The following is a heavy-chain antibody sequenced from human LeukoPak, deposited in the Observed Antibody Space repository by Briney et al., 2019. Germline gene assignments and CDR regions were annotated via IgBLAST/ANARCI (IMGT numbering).Heavy chain of an antibody. J-gene: IGHJ5*02. V-gene: IGHV4-59*01. D-gene: IGHD2-2*01. CDR2: IYYSGST. CDR1: GGSISSYY. Sequence: PSETLSLTCTVSGGSISSYYWSWIRQPPGKGLEWIGYIYYSGSTNYNPSLKSRVTISVDTSKNQFSLKLSSVTAADTAVYYCARGRRYCSSTSCYWFDPWGRGTLVTVSS. CDR3: ARGRRYCSSTSCYWFDP.